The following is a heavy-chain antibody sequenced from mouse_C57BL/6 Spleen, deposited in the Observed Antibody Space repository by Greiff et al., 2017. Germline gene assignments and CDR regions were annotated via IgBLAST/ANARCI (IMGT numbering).Heavy chain of an antibody. CDR1: GYTFTSYW. V-gene: IGHV1-55*01. Sequence: QVQLQQPGAELVKPGASVTMSCKASGYTFTSYWLTWVKQRPGQGLEWIGAIYPGSGSTNYNEKFKGKATLTVDTSSSTAYMQRSSLTSEDSAVYYCARFDDYDGFAYWGQGTLVTVSA. J-gene: IGHJ3*01. D-gene: IGHD2-4*01. CDR3: ARFDDYDGFAY. CDR2: IYPGSGST.